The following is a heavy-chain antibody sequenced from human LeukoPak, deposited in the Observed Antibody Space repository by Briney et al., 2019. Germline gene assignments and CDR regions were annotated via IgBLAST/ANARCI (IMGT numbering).Heavy chain of an antibody. CDR2: IYYSGST. Sequence: SETLSLTCTVSGGSISSSSYYWGWFRQPPGKGLEWIGTIYYSGSTYYNPPLKSRVTISVDTSKNQFSLKLISVTAADTALYYCARAVVDYDSWSGYCDYWGQGTLVTVSS. V-gene: IGHV4-39*07. CDR3: ARAVVDYDSWSGYCDY. D-gene: IGHD3-3*01. J-gene: IGHJ4*02. CDR1: GGSISSSSYY.